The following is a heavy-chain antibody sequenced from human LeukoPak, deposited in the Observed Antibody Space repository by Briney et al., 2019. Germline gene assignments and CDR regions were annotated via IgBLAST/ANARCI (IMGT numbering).Heavy chain of an antibody. D-gene: IGHD3-9*01. V-gene: IGHV3-33*01. J-gene: IGHJ6*02. CDR3: AREIVMTGFFSYYGLDL. Sequence: PGSSLRLSCAAPAFTFSGYAIHWVRQAPGKGLEWVAIIWFDGTEKHYADSVKGRFTISRDNARNTAYLQMNTLRAEDTAMYYCAREIVMTGFFSYYGLDLWGQGTTVTVS. CDR1: AFTFSGYA. CDR2: IWFDGTEK.